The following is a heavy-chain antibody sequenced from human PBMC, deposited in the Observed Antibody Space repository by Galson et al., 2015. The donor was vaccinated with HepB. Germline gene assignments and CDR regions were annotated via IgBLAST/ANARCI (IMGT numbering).Heavy chain of an antibody. CDR2: IKSKTDGGTT. Sequence: SLRLSCAASGFTFSNAWMSWVRQAPGKGLEWVGRIKSKTDGGTTDYAAPVKGRFTISRDDSKNTLYLQMNSLKTEDTAVYYCTTDRLAATPLYYYGMDVWGQGTTVTVSS. V-gene: IGHV3-15*01. CDR1: GFTFSNAW. D-gene: IGHD2-15*01. CDR3: TTDRLAATPLYYYGMDV. J-gene: IGHJ6*02.